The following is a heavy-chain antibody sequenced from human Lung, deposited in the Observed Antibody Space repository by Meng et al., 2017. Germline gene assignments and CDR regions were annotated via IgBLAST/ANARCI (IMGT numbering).Heavy chain of an antibody. Sequence: ASVQVSCQASGYTFTSYGISWVRQAPGQGLEWMGWISTYNGNTNYAQRLQGRVTMTTDTSASTAYMELRSLISDDTAIYYCSRGGYYDSSGYQYYWGQGTLVTVSS. J-gene: IGHJ4*02. CDR2: ISTYNGNT. D-gene: IGHD3-22*01. CDR3: SRGGYYDSSGYQYY. V-gene: IGHV1-18*01. CDR1: GYTFTSYG.